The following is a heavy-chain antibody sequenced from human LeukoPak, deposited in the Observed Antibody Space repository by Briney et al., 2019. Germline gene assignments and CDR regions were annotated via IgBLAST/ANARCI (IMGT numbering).Heavy chain of an antibody. V-gene: IGHV4-34*01. D-gene: IGHD2-15*01. CDR3: ARRRPKYCSGGSCYSGAYYYGMDV. J-gene: IGHJ6*02. CDR2: INHSGST. CDR1: GGSFSGYY. Sequence: SETLSLTCAVYGGSFSGYYWSWTRQPPGKGLEWIGEINHSGSTNYNPSLKSRVTISVDTSKNQFSLKLSSVTAADTAVYYCARRRPKYCSGGSCYSGAYYYGMDVWGQGTTVTVSS.